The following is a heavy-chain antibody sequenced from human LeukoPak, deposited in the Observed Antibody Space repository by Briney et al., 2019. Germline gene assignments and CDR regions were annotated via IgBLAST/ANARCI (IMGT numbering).Heavy chain of an antibody. D-gene: IGHD3-9*01. J-gene: IGHJ4*02. V-gene: IGHV7-4-1*02. Sequence: ASVKVSCKASGYTFTSYAMNWVRQAPGQGLEWMGWINTNTGNPTYAQGFTGRFVFSLDTSVSTAYLQISSLKAEDTAVYYCARDKSLRYFDWFPAPIDYWGQGTLVTVSS. CDR3: ARDKSLRYFDWFPAPIDY. CDR1: GYTFTSYA. CDR2: INTNTGNP.